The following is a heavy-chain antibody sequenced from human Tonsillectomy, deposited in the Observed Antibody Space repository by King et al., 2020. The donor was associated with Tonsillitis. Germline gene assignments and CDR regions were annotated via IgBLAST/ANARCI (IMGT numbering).Heavy chain of an antibody. CDR3: AKDTGISLSYGMDV. V-gene: IGHV3-9*01. Sequence: DVQLVESGGGLVQPGRSLRLSCAASRFTFDNYAMRWVRQAPGKGLEWVSGISWNGGSIGYADSVKGRFTISRDNAKNSLFLQMNSLRAEDTALYYCAKDTGISLSYGMDVWGQGTTVTVSS. D-gene: IGHD6-13*01. CDR2: ISWNGGSI. J-gene: IGHJ6*02. CDR1: RFTFDNYA.